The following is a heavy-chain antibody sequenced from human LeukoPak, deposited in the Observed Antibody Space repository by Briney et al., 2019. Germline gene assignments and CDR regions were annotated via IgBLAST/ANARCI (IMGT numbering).Heavy chain of an antibody. V-gene: IGHV4-38-2*01. CDR1: GYSISSGYY. Sequence: SETLSLTCAVSGYSISSGYYWGWIRQPPGEGLEWIGSIYHSGSTYYNPSLKSRVTISVDTSKNQFSLKLSSVTAADTAVYYCARHGLSLPDDYWGQGTLVTVSS. D-gene: IGHD3/OR15-3a*01. J-gene: IGHJ4*02. CDR3: ARHGLSLPDDY. CDR2: IYHSGST.